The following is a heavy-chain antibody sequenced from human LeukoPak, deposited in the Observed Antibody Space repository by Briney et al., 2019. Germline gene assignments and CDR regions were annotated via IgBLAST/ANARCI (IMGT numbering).Heavy chain of an antibody. CDR2: FSAYNGNT. V-gene: IGHV1-18*01. CDR1: GYTFPGYG. CDR3: TRDGRRYDFWSGYSDY. J-gene: IGHJ4*02. D-gene: IGHD3-3*01. Sequence: GASVRASSRAPGYTFPGYGTSGGRKALDQGLGWMGWFSAYNGNTNYAQKLQGRVTMTTDTSTSTAYMELRSLRSDDTAVYYCTRDGRRYDFWSGYSDYWGQGTLVTVSS.